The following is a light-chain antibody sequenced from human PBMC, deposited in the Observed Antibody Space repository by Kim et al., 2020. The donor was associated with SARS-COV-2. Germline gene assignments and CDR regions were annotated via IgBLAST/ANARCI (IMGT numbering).Light chain of an antibody. CDR2: AAS. Sequence: AADGDRVTITCRASQDISNYLASFQQKPAKAPKSLIYAASSLQRGVPSKFSGSGSGTDFTLTISSLQPEDFATYYCLQYHRDPITFGQGTRLEIK. J-gene: IGKJ5*01. CDR1: QDISNY. V-gene: IGKV1-16*02. CDR3: LQYHRDPIT.